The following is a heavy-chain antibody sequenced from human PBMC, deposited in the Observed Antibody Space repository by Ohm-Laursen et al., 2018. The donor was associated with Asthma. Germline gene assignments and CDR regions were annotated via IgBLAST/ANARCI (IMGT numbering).Heavy chain of an antibody. V-gene: IGHV1-2*06. CDR2: INPNSGGT. J-gene: IGHJ6*02. CDR3: ARDAATMIISGMDV. Sequence: ASVKVSCKASGYTFTGYYMHWVRQAPGQGLEWMGRINPNSGGTYYAQKFQGRVTMTRDTSISTAYMELSRLRPDDTAVYYCARDAATMIISGMDVWGQGTTVTVSS. D-gene: IGHD3-22*01. CDR1: GYTFTGYY.